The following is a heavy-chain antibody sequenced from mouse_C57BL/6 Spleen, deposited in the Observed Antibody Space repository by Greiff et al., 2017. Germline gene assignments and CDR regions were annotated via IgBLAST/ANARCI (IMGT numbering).Heavy chain of an antibody. V-gene: IGHV5-17*01. D-gene: IGHD1-1*01. CDR1: GFPFGAYG. J-gene: IGHJ1*03. CDR3: ARPTTVVDWYFDV. Sequence: EVKLMESGGGLLKPGGSLKLSFAASGFPFGAYGLHWFRQPPEKGLGWVAYISSGSSTIYDADTVKGRFTISRDNAKNTLFLQMTSLRSEDTAMYYCARPTTVVDWYFDVWGTGTTVTVSS. CDR2: ISSGSSTI.